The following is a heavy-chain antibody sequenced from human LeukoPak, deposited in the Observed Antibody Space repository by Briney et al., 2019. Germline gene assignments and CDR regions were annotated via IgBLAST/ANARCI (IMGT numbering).Heavy chain of an antibody. V-gene: IGHV4-39*01. CDR1: GGSVSGSSYY. D-gene: IGHD5-18*01. CDR3: ARIEELWLFNRVYYGMDV. J-gene: IGHJ6*02. CDR2: ISYSGST. Sequence: TSETLSLTCTVSGGSVSGSSYYWGWIRQPPGKGLEWIGSISYSGSTYYNPSLKSRVTISVDTSKNQFSLKLSSVTAADTAVYYCARIEELWLFNRVYYGMDVWGQGTTVTVSS.